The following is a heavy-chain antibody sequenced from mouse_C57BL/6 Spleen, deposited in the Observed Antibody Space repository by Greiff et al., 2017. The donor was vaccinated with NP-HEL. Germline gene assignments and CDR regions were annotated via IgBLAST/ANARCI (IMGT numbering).Heavy chain of an antibody. D-gene: IGHD4-1*01. CDR3: ATELLYFDY. CDR2: INPSNGGT. J-gene: IGHJ2*01. CDR1: GYTFTSYW. Sequence: QVHVKQPGTELVKPGASVKLSCKASGYTFTSYWLHWVKQRPGHGLEWIGNINPSNGGTNSNEKFKSKATLTVDKSSSTAYMQLSSLTSEDSAVYYCATELLYFDYWGQGTTLTVSS. V-gene: IGHV1-53*01.